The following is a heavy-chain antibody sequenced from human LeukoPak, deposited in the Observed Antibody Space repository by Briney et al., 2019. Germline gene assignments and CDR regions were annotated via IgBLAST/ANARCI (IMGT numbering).Heavy chain of an antibody. Sequence: ASVKVSCKVSGYTLTELSMHWVRQAPGKGLEWMGGFDPEDGETIYAQKFQGRVTMTEDTSTGTAYMELSSLRSEDTAVYYCATEILWNDAAGARFDYWGQGTLVTVSS. J-gene: IGHJ4*02. CDR2: FDPEDGET. V-gene: IGHV1-24*01. CDR3: ATEILWNDAAGARFDY. CDR1: GYTLTELS. D-gene: IGHD1-1*01.